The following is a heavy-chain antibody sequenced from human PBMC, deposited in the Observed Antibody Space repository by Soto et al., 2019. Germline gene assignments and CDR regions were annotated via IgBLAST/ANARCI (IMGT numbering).Heavy chain of an antibody. V-gene: IGHV3-23*04. D-gene: IGHD1-26*01. CDR3: AKDQGVGALPPYFDY. Sequence: VQLVESGGGVVQPGRSLRLSCAASGFTFSSYAMSWVRQAPGKGLEWVSAISGSGGSTYYADSVKGRFTISRDNSKNTLYLQMISLRAEDTAVYYCAKDQGVGALPPYFDYWGQGTLVTVSS. CDR1: GFTFSSYA. J-gene: IGHJ4*02. CDR2: ISGSGGST.